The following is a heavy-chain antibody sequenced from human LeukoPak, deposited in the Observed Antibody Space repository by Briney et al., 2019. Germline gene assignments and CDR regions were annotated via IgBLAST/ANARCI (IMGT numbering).Heavy chain of an antibody. J-gene: IGHJ4*02. CDR1: GGTFSSYA. CDR2: IIPIFGTA. CDR3: ARDTNYYFDY. Sequence: SVKVSCKXSGGTFSSYAISWVRQAPGQGLEWMGRIIPIFGTANYAQKFQGRVTITTDESTSTAYMELSSLRSEDTAVYYCARDTNYYFDYWGQGTLVTVSS. V-gene: IGHV1-69*05.